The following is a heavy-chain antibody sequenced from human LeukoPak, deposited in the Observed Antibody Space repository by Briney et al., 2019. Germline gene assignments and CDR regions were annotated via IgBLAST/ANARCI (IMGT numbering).Heavy chain of an antibody. CDR3: AGIMTTGALGYYYYMDV. CDR2: IIPIFGTA. J-gene: IGHJ6*03. CDR1: GGTFSSYA. Sequence: SVKVSCKASGGTFSSYAISWVRQAPGQGLEWMGGIIPIFGTANYAQKFQGRVTITADESTSTAYMELSSLRSEDTAVYYCAGIMTTGALGYYYYMDVWGKGTTVTVSS. D-gene: IGHD1-26*01. V-gene: IGHV1-69*13.